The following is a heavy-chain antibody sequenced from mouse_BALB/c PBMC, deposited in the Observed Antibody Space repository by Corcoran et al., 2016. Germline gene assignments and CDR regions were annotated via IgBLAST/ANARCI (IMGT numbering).Heavy chain of an antibody. D-gene: IGHD2-5*01. CDR3: ASGYFSSSLFAY. CDR1: GDSFTGYY. J-gene: IGHJ3*01. V-gene: IGHV1S34*01. CDR2: IRCYNGAT. Sequence: LVKTGASVKKFCEASGDSFTGYYMYLVKQIHEKSLDWIGYIRCYNGATSYNQKFKGKATFTVDTSSSTAYMQLNSLTSEDSAVYYCASGYFSSSLFAYWGYGTLVTVAA.